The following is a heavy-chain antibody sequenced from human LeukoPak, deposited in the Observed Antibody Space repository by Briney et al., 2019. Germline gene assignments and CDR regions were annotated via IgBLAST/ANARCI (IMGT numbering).Heavy chain of an antibody. Sequence: PGGSLRLSCAASGFTFSDYYMSWIRQAPGKGLEWISYISSSSYSVYADSVKGRFTISRDNAKNSLYLEMNSLRADDTAVYYCARDGSKRDYWGQGALVSVSS. J-gene: IGHJ4*02. V-gene: IGHV3-11*06. CDR1: GFTFSDYY. CDR2: ISSSSYS. CDR3: ARDGSKRDY. D-gene: IGHD2-15*01.